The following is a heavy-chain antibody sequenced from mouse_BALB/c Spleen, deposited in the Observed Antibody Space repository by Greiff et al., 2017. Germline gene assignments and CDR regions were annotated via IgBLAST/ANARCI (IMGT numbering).Heavy chain of an antibody. V-gene: IGHV3-8*02. J-gene: IGHJ2*01. D-gene: IGHD2-2*01. Sequence: EVKVVESGPSLVKPSQTLSLTCSVTGDSITSGYWNWIRKFPGNKLEYMGYISYSGSTYYNPSLKSRISITRDTSKNQYYLQLNSVTTEDTATYYCARQGGYDVGDYFDYWGQGTTLTVSS. CDR3: ARQGGYDVGDYFDY. CDR1: GDSITSGY. CDR2: ISYSGST.